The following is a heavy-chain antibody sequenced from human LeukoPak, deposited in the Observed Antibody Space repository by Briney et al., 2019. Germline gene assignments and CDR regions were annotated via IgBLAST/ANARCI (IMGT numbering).Heavy chain of an antibody. V-gene: IGHV5-51*01. J-gene: IGHJ5*02. CDR3: ARQEYCSGGSCYTWFDP. CDR2: IYPADSDI. CDR1: GCSINNYW. D-gene: IGHD2-15*01. Sequence: GESLKISCKGSGCSINNYWIGWVRQMPRKGLEWMGIIYPADSDIRYSPSFQGQVTISADKSISTAYLQWSSLKASDTAMYYCARQEYCSGGSCYTWFDPWGQGTLVIVSS.